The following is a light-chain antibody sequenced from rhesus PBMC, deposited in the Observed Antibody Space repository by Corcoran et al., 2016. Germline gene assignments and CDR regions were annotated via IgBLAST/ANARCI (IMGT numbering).Light chain of an antibody. CDR1: QGISSY. CDR3: LQHNSYPLT. CDR2: DAS. Sequence: DIQMTQSPSSLSASVGDTVTITCRASQGISSYLNWFQQKPGKAPKLLIYDASSLESGVPSRFSGSGSGTDLTLTLSSLQPEDFAAYYCLQHNSYPLTFGGGTKVEIK. V-gene: IGKV1-28*03. J-gene: IGKJ4*01.